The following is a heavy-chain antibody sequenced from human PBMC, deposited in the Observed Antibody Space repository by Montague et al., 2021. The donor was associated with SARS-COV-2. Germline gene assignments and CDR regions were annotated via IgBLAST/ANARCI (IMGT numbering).Heavy chain of an antibody. V-gene: IGHV4-39*01. Sequence: SETLSLTCTVSGSSISSSSYYWGWIRQPPGKGLEWIGSIYYSGSTYYNPSLKSRVTISVDTSKNQFSLKLSSVTAADTAVYYCARHGKTRIAMIVVVIGYFDYWGQGTLGTVSS. CDR3: ARHGKTRIAMIVVVIGYFDY. CDR1: GSSISSSSYY. J-gene: IGHJ4*02. CDR2: IYYSGST. D-gene: IGHD3-22*01.